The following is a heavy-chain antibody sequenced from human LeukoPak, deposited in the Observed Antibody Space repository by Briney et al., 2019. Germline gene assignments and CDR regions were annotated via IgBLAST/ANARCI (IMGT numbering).Heavy chain of an antibody. J-gene: IGHJ3*02. D-gene: IGHD1-1*01. CDR3: AKSLERRVWAFDI. CDR2: IRDSGAST. V-gene: IGHV3-23*01. CDR1: GFTFLTYA. Sequence: GGSLRLSCAASGFTFLTYAMSWVRQAPGKGLQWVSVIRDSGASTYYADSVKGRFTISRDNSKNTLYLQMNSLRAEDTAVYYCAKSLERRVWAFDIWGQGTMVTVSS.